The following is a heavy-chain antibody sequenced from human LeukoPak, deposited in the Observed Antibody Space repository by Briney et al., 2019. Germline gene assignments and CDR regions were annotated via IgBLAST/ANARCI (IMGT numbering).Heavy chain of an antibody. J-gene: IGHJ4*02. V-gene: IGHV3-7*05. Sequence: PGRSLRLSCAASGITFGSYWMTWVRQAPGKGLECVANIKPDGSEKYYVDSVEGRFTISRDNAKNSLFLEMNSLRAEDTAVYYCARGRMSVAGSYEYWGQGTLVTVSS. CDR1: GITFGSYW. CDR2: IKPDGSEK. D-gene: IGHD6-19*01. CDR3: ARGRMSVAGSYEY.